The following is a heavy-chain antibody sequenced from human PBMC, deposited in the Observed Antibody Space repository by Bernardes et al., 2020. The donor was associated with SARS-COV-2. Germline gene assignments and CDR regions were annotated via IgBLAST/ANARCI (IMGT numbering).Heavy chain of an antibody. Sequence: GGSLRPSCVASGFTFSNYNMNWVRQAPGKGLEWVSKISSSDSTKNYADSVKGRFTISRDNAKNTLYLQMSSLRADDTAVYYCAKCVVGYYAVDVWGQGTTVTVSS. V-gene: IGHV3-48*01. CDR2: ISSSDSTK. CDR3: AKCVVGYYAVDV. D-gene: IGHD2-15*01. CDR1: GFTFSNYN. J-gene: IGHJ6*02.